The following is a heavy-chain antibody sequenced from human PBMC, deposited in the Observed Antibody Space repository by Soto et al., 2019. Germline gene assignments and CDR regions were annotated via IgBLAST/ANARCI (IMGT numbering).Heavy chain of an antibody. Sequence: EASVKVSCKASGFTFTSSAMQWVRQARGQRLEWIGWIVVGSGNTNYAQKFQERVTITRDMSTSTAYMELSSLRSEDTAVYYCAAENYYDSSGSSRWGQGTLVTVSS. D-gene: IGHD3-22*01. V-gene: IGHV1-58*02. CDR3: AAENYYDSSGSSR. CDR1: GFTFTSSA. J-gene: IGHJ4*02. CDR2: IVVGSGNT.